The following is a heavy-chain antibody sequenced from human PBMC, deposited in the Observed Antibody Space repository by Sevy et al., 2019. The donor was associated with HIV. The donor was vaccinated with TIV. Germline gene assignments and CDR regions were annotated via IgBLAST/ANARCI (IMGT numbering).Heavy chain of an antibody. CDR3: ARDYGSSSGWFDP. Sequence: GGSLRLSCAASGFTFSSYSMNWVRQAPGKGLEWVSSISSSSSYIYYADSVKGRFTISRDNAKNSLYLRMNSLRAEDTAVYYCARDYGSSSGWFDPWGQGTLVTVSS. CDR2: ISSSSSYI. CDR1: GFTFSSYS. J-gene: IGHJ5*02. D-gene: IGHD6-13*01. V-gene: IGHV3-21*01.